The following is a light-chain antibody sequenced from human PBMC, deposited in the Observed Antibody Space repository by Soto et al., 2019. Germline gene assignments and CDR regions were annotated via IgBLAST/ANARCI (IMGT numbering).Light chain of an antibody. J-gene: IGKJ5*01. CDR2: DAS. V-gene: IGKV3-11*01. CDR3: QQRSNWPIT. Sequence: EIVVTQSPATLYLSPGERSTLSCMTSQSVSSHVAWYQQKPGQAPRLLIYDASNRATGIPARFSGSGSGTDFTLTISSLEPEDFAVYYCQQRSNWPITFGQGTRLEIK. CDR1: QSVSSH.